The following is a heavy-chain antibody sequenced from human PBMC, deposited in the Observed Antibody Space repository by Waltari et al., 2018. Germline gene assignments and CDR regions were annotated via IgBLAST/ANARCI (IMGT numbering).Heavy chain of an antibody. CDR2: INHSGST. J-gene: IGHJ4*02. Sequence: QVQLQQWGAGLLKPSETLSLPCAVHGGSFSGYYWSWIRQPPGKGLEWIGEINHSGSTNYNPSLKSRVTISVDTSKNQFSLKLSSVTAADTAVYYCARGGFRERWGQGTLVTVSS. CDR3: ARGGFRER. V-gene: IGHV4-34*01. CDR1: GGSFSGYY.